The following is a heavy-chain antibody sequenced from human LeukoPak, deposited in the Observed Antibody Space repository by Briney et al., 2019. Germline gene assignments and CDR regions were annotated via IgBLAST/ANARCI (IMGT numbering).Heavy chain of an antibody. CDR1: GFTFSNNW. D-gene: IGHD3-22*01. CDR2: IKQDGSEK. CDR3: ARVPRGYYDSYGYLFDY. Sequence: PGGSLRLSCAASGFTFSNNWMSWVRQAPGKGLEWVASIKQDGSEKYYVDSVKGRFTISRDNAKNSLYLQMNSLRAEDTAVYYCARVPRGYYDSYGYLFDYWGQGTLVTVSS. V-gene: IGHV3-7*01. J-gene: IGHJ4*02.